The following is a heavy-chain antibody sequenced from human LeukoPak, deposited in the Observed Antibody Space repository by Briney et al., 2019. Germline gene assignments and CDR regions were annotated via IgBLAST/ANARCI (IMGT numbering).Heavy chain of an antibody. V-gene: IGHV4-61*02. Sequence: SETLSLTCTVSGSSISSGSYYWSWIRQPAGKGLEWIGRIYASGSTSYNPSLKSRVTISVDTSKNQFSLKLSSVTAADTAVYYCARGFWSGYDLAAFDIWGQGTMVTVSS. D-gene: IGHD3-3*01. J-gene: IGHJ3*02. CDR2: IYASGST. CDR1: GSSISSGSYY. CDR3: ARGFWSGYDLAAFDI.